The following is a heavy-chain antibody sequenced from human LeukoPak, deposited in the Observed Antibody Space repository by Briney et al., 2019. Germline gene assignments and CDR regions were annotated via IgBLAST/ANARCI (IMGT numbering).Heavy chain of an antibody. V-gene: IGHV3-33*01. D-gene: IGHD3-16*01. J-gene: IGHJ4*02. CDR2: IWNAGTNT. CDR1: GFSFSTYG. CDR3: VGDTPPGGDFYLDY. Sequence: GGSLRLSCAASGFSFSTYGMHWVRQAPGKGLEWVALIWNAGTNTYYAGSVKCRFTISRDDSKHTLYLPMNSLRAEDTAVYYCVGDTPPGGDFYLDYWGQGTLVIVSS.